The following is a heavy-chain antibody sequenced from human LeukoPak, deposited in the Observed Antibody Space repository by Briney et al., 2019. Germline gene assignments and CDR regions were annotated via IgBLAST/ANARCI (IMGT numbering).Heavy chain of an antibody. D-gene: IGHD3-22*01. CDR3: ARFDSSDYPDY. CDR1: GFTFSSYG. J-gene: IGHJ4*02. Sequence: PGGSLRLSCAASGFTFSSYGMHWVRQAPGKGLEWVAVISYDGSNKYYADSVKGRFTISRDNSKNTLYLQMNSLRVEDTAVYYCARFDSSDYPDYWGQGTLVTVSS. V-gene: IGHV3-30*03. CDR2: ISYDGSNK.